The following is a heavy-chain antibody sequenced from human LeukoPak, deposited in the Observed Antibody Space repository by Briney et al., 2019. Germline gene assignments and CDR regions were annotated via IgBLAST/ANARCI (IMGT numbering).Heavy chain of an antibody. CDR1: GFIFSSYA. D-gene: IGHD6-19*01. CDR3: AKRSGYTTGWFFDF. V-gene: IGHV3-23*01. J-gene: IGHJ4*02. CDR2: ISGSGDNT. Sequence: GGSLRLSCAASGFIFSSYAMSWVRQAPGKGLEWVSSISGSGDNTYYAESVKGRFTISRDNSKNTLFLQMNSLRAEDTAVFYCAKRSGYTTGWFFDFWGQGTLVTVSS.